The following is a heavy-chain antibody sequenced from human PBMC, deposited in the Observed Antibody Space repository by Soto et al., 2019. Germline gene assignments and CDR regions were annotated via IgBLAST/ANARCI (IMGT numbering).Heavy chain of an antibody. CDR1: GGSFSGYY. Sequence: QVQLQQWGAGLLKPSETLSLTCAVYGGSFSGYYWSWIRQPPGKGLEWIGEINHSGSTNYNPSLKSRVTISVDASKNQFSLKLSSVTAADTAVYYCAREWDWQWLVLDYWGQGTLVTVSS. D-gene: IGHD6-19*01. CDR3: AREWDWQWLVLDY. J-gene: IGHJ4*02. CDR2: INHSGST. V-gene: IGHV4-34*01.